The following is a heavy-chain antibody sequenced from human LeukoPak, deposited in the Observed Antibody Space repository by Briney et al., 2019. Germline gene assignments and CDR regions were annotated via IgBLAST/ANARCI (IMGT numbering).Heavy chain of an antibody. CDR3: ARGGVDY. Sequence: GGSLRLSCAASGFTFSSYWMHWVRQAPGKGLVWVSRINSGGSITTYADSVKGRFTISRDNAKNTVYLQMKSLRGEDTAMYYCARGGVDYWGQGTLVTVSA. V-gene: IGHV3-74*03. CDR2: INSGGSIT. J-gene: IGHJ4*02. CDR1: GFTFSSYW.